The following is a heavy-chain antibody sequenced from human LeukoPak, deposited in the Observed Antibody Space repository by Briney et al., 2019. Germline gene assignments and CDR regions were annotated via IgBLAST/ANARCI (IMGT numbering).Heavy chain of an antibody. Sequence: ASVKVSCKVSGYTLTELSMHWVRQAPGKGLEWMGGFDPEDGETIYAQKFQGRVTMTEDTSTDTAYMELSSLRSEDTAVYYCATLAVAPGDDDYRGQGTLVTVSS. CDR3: ATLAVAPGDDDY. V-gene: IGHV1-24*01. CDR2: FDPEDGET. D-gene: IGHD6-19*01. J-gene: IGHJ4*02. CDR1: GYTLTELS.